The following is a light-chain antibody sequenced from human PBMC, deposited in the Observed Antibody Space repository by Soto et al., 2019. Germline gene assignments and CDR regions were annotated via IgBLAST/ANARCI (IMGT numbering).Light chain of an antibody. Sequence: QSALTQPASLSGSPGQSITISCTYNLVSWYQQHPGKAPKLMIYEGNKRPSGVANRFSGSKSGNTASLTISGLQAEDEADYYCCSYAGQRVVFGGGTKLTGL. CDR2: EGN. CDR3: CSYAGQRVV. J-gene: IGLJ2*01. CDR1: YNL. V-gene: IGLV2-23*01.